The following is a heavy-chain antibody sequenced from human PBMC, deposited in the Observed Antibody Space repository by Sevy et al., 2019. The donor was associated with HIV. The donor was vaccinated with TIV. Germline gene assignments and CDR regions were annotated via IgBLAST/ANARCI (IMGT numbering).Heavy chain of an antibody. Sequence: GGSLRLACTASGFTFPDYALSWVRRAPGSGLEWLGFIRRRKYNGTTSYAASVRGRFTISRDDSKSVAYLQMNSLKTADTGIYFCTRSTTTVYWVRGIQVTVSS. CDR1: GFTFPDYA. J-gene: IGHJ4*02. D-gene: IGHD1-1*01. CDR3: TRSTTTVY. V-gene: IGHV3-49*04. CDR2: IRRRKYNGTT.